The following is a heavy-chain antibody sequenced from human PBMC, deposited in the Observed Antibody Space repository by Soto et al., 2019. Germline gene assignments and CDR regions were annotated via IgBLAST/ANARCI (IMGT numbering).Heavy chain of an antibody. Sequence: QVQLVESGGGVVQPGRSLRLSCAASGFTFSSYAMHWVRQAPGKGLEWVAVISYDGSNKYYADSVKGRFTISRDNSKNTLYLQMNSLRAEDTAVYYCAGGGYYGSGTRPFDYWGQGTLVTVSS. J-gene: IGHJ4*02. CDR3: AGGGYYGSGTRPFDY. CDR2: ISYDGSNK. V-gene: IGHV3-30-3*01. D-gene: IGHD3-10*01. CDR1: GFTFSSYA.